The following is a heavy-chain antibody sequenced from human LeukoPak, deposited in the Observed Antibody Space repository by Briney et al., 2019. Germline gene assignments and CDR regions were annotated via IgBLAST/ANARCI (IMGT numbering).Heavy chain of an antibody. CDR2: INQDGSEK. V-gene: IGHV3-7*01. CDR3: ASGGGWVFNN. J-gene: IGHJ4*02. D-gene: IGHD6-19*01. CDR1: GFPFSSHW. Sequence: GGSLRLSCAASGFPFSSHWLSWFRQSPEKGLEWVAHINQDGSEKYYVDSVKGRFTISRDNARNSQYLQMNSLRAEDTAVYYCASGGGWVFNNWGQGTLVTVSS.